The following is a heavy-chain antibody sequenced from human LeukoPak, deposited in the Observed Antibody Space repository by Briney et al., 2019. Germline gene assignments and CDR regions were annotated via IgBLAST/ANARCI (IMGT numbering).Heavy chain of an antibody. Sequence: PSETLSLTCTVSGGSISSYYWSWVRQPPGKGLEWIGYIYYSGSTNYNSSLKSRVTKSVETSTNQFPLKLSSVTAADTAVYYFARGNGWVCSSTSCYNWFDPWGQGTLVTVSS. CDR2: IYYSGST. CDR1: GGSISSYY. J-gene: IGHJ5*02. V-gene: IGHV4-59*01. CDR3: ARGNGWVCSSTSCYNWFDP. D-gene: IGHD2-2*01.